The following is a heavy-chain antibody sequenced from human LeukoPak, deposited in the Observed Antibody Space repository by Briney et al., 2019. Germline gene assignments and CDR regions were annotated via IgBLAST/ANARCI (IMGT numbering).Heavy chain of an antibody. CDR1: GYTFTGYY. D-gene: IGHD3-10*01. CDR2: INPNSGGT. CDR3: ARPLWFGESYFDY. J-gene: IGHJ4*02. Sequence: ASVKVSCKASGYTFTGYYMHWVRQAPGQGLEWMGWINPNSGGTNYAQKFQGRVTMTRDTSISTAYMELSRLRSDDTAVYYCARPLWFGESYFDYWGQGTLVTVSS. V-gene: IGHV1-2*02.